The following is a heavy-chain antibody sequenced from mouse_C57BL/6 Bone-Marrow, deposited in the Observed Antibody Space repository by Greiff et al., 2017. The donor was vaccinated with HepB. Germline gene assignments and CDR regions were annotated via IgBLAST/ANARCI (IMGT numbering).Heavy chain of an antibody. CDR1: GFTFSSYA. Sequence: EVKVVESGGGLVKPGGSLKLSCAASGFTFSSYAMSWVRQTPEKRLEWVATISDGGSYTYYPDNVKGRFTISRDNAKNNLYLQMSHLKSEDTAMYYCARGPLTTVVEAWFAYWGQGTLVTVSA. J-gene: IGHJ3*01. V-gene: IGHV5-4*03. D-gene: IGHD1-1*01. CDR2: ISDGGSYT. CDR3: ARGPLTTVVEAWFAY.